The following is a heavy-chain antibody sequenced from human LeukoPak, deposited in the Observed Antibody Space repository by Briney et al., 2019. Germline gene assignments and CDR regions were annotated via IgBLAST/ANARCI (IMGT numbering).Heavy chain of an antibody. J-gene: IGHJ6*02. V-gene: IGHV3-23*01. Sequence: PSETLSLTCAVSGGSISSGGYYWSWIRQPPGKGLEWVSAISGSGGSTYYADSVKGRFTISRDNSKNTLYLQMNSLRAEDTAVYYCAKNSPVVRGVIGGMDVWGQGTTVTVSS. CDR3: AKNSPVVRGVIGGMDV. CDR2: ISGSGGST. CDR1: GGSISSGGYY. D-gene: IGHD3-10*01.